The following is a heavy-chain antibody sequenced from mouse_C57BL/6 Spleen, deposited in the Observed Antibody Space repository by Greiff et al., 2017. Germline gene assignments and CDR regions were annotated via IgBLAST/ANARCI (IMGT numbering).Heavy chain of an antibody. V-gene: IGHV1-18*01. CDR2: INPNNGGT. D-gene: IGHD1-1*01. J-gene: IGHJ4*01. Sequence: DVQLQESGPELVKPGASVKIPCKASGYTFTDYNMDWVKQSHGKSLEWIGDINPNNGGTIYNQKFKGKATLTVDKSSSTAYMELRSLTSEDTAVYYCARRGSSPYYYAMDYWGQGTSVTVSS. CDR3: ARRGSSPYYYAMDY. CDR1: GYTFTDYN.